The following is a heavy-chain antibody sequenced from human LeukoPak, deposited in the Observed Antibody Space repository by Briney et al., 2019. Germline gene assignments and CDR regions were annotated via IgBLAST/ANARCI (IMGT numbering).Heavy chain of an antibody. D-gene: IGHD5-12*01. CDR1: GFTFSSYG. V-gene: IGHV3-30*18. CDR3: AKALGYSGYGWYFDL. CDR2: ISYDGSNK. J-gene: IGHJ2*01. Sequence: PGGSLRLSCAASGFTFSSYGMHWVRQAPGKGLEWVAVISYDGSNKYYADSVKGRFTISRDNSKNSLYLQMNSLRAEDTAVYYCAKALGYSGYGWYFDLWGRGTLVTVSS.